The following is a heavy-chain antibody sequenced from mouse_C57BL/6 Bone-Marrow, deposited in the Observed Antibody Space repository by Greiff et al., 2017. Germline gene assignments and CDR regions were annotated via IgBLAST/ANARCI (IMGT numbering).Heavy chain of an antibody. CDR3: TRCYDGSWFAY. CDR1: GYTFTDYE. CDR2: IDPETGGT. J-gene: IGHJ3*01. Sequence: VKLQQSGAELVRPGASVTLSCKASGYTFTDYEMHWVKQTPVHGLEWIGAIDPETGGTAYNQKFKGKAILTADKSSSTAYMELRSLTSEDSAVYYCTRCYDGSWFAYWGQGTLVTVSA. V-gene: IGHV1-15*01. D-gene: IGHD2-12*01.